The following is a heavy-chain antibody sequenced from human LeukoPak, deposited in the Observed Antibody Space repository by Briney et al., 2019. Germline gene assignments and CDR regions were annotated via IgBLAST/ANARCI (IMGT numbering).Heavy chain of an antibody. V-gene: IGHV1-18*01. CDR3: ARGYYDSSGYYYLFDY. Sequence: ASVKVSCKASGYTFTSYGISWVRQAPGQGLEWMGWISAYNGNTNYAQKLQGRVTMTTDTSTSTAYMELRSLRSEDTAVYYCARGYYDSSGYYYLFDYWGQGTLVTVSS. CDR1: GYTFTSYG. D-gene: IGHD3-22*01. CDR2: ISAYNGNT. J-gene: IGHJ4*02.